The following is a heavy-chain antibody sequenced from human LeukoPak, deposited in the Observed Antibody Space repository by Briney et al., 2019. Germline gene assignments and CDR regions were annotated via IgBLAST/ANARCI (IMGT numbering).Heavy chain of an antibody. CDR1: GYTFTSYG. Sequence: ASEKVSCKASGYTFTSYGISWVRQAPGQGLEWMGWISAYNGNTNYAQKLQGRVTMTTDTSTSTAYMELRSLRSDDTAVYYCARDGFTMRVVGDAFDIWGQGTMVTVSS. CDR3: ARDGFTMRVVGDAFDI. CDR2: ISAYNGNT. V-gene: IGHV1-18*01. J-gene: IGHJ3*02. D-gene: IGHD3-22*01.